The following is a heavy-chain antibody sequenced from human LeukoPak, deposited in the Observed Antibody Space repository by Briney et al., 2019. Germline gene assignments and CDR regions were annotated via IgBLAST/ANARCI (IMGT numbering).Heavy chain of an antibody. CDR3: ARAGVAATPTYNWFDP. CDR2: IYYSGST. Sequence: SETLSLTCTVSGGSISSSSYYWGWLRQPPGKGLEWIGSIYYSGSTYYNPSLKSRVAISVDTSKNQFSLKLSSVTAADTAVYYCARAGVAATPTYNWFDPWGQGTLVTVSS. J-gene: IGHJ5*02. CDR1: GGSISSSSYY. D-gene: IGHD6-19*01. V-gene: IGHV4-39*07.